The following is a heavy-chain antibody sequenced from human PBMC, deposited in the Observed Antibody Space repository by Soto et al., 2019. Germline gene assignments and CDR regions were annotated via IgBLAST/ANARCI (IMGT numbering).Heavy chain of an antibody. Sequence: SETLSLTCTVSGGSISSGDYYWSWIRQPPGKGLEWIGYIYYSGSTYYNPSLKSRVTISVDTSKNQFSLKLSSVTAADTAVYYCARDIVRGYSYGYPLSYGMDVWGQGTTVTVSS. V-gene: IGHV4-30-4*01. CDR1: GGSISSGDYY. CDR2: IYYSGST. J-gene: IGHJ6*02. CDR3: ARDIVRGYSYGYPLSYGMDV. D-gene: IGHD5-18*01.